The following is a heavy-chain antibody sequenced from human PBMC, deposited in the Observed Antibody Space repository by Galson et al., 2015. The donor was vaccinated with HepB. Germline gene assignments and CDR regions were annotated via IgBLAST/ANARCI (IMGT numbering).Heavy chain of an antibody. CDR2: IYHSGST. V-gene: IGHV4-30-2*01. Sequence: TLSLTCAVSGGSISSGGYSWSWIRQPPGKGLEWIGYIYHSGSTYYNPSLKSRVTISVDRSKNQFSLKLSSVTAADTAVYYCAREEVGGAVAGGGSWFDPWGQGTLVTVSS. CDR3: AREEVGGAVAGGGSWFDP. CDR1: GGSISSGGYS. J-gene: IGHJ5*02. D-gene: IGHD6-19*01.